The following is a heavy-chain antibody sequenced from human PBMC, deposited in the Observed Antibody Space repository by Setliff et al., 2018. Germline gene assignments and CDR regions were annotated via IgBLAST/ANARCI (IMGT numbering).Heavy chain of an antibody. D-gene: IGHD3-22*01. J-gene: IGHJ4*02. CDR1: GFTFSKAW. CDR2: IKSKTDGGTI. Sequence: GGSLRLSCAASGFTFSKAWMSWVRQAPGKGLERVGRIKSKTDGGTIDYAAPVKGRLTISRDDSKNTLYLQVNSLRSEDTAVYYCTTDSMFYFDSSGYHVLDYWGQGTLVTVSS. V-gene: IGHV3-15*01. CDR3: TTDSMFYFDSSGYHVLDY.